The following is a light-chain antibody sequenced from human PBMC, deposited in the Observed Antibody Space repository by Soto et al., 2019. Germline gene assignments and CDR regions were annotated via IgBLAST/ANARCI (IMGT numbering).Light chain of an antibody. V-gene: IGKV1-5*01. CDR1: QNVTAW. J-gene: IGKJ1*01. Sequence: DIQMTQSPSTLSASVGDRVTITCRASQNVTAWLAGYQLKPGKAPTLLLYDVSTLESGVPSRFSGSGSGTEFTLTISCLQSADVATYFCQQYDSDRTFGQGNKV. CDR2: DVS. CDR3: QQYDSDRT.